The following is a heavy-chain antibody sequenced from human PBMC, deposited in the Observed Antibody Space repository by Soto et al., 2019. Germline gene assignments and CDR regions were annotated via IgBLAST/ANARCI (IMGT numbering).Heavy chain of an antibody. V-gene: IGHV3-73*02. CDR1: GFTFSGSA. D-gene: IGHD3-10*01. J-gene: IGHJ4*02. Sequence: EVQLVESGGGLVQPGGSLKLSCAASGFTFSGSAMHWVRQASGKGLEWVGRIRSKANSYATAYAASVKGRFTISRDDSKHTAYLQMNSLKTEDTAVYYCTRFGESRDYWGQGTLVTVSS. CDR3: TRFGESRDY. CDR2: IRSKANSYAT.